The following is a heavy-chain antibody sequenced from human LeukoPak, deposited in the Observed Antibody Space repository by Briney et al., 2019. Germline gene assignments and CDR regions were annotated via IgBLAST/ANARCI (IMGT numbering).Heavy chain of an antibody. V-gene: IGHV1-3*01. Sequence: ASVKVSCKASGYNFPIYALHWVRQAPGQRLEWMGWINAGNGRTGYSPKFQGRVTITRDTSATTTYMDLSSLRSEDTAVYYCARVYYYDSSGYHLGVDYWGQGTLVTVSS. J-gene: IGHJ4*02. CDR2: INAGNGRT. CDR3: ARVYYYDSSGYHLGVDY. CDR1: GYNFPIYA. D-gene: IGHD3-22*01.